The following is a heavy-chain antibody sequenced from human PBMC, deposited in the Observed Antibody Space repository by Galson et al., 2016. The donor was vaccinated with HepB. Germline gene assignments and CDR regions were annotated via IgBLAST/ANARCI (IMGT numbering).Heavy chain of an antibody. D-gene: IGHD2-15*01. V-gene: IGHV6-1*01. CDR2: TYYRSAWVD. Sequence: CAISGDSVSSNSATRNWIRQSPSRGLEWLGRTYYRSAWVDDYAISVKSRISINPYTSKNRVSLQLISVTPEDTAVYYCKRERRYCSDGSCYALDYWGLVILVTVSS. CDR3: KRERRYCSDGSCYALDY. J-gene: IGHJ4*02. CDR1: GDSVSSNSAT.